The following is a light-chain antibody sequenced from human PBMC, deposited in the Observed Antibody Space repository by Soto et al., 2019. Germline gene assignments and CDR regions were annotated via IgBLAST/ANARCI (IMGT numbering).Light chain of an antibody. V-gene: IGKV1-6*01. CDR3: LQDFNFPFT. J-gene: IGKJ2*01. Sequence: AIQMTQSPSSLSASVGDRVTSTCRASQDIRNHLAWYQQKPGTAPKVLISAASSLQTGVPSRFSGSGSGTDFTLTISSLQPEDFATYYCLQDFNFPFTFGQGIKLEVE. CDR1: QDIRNH. CDR2: AAS.